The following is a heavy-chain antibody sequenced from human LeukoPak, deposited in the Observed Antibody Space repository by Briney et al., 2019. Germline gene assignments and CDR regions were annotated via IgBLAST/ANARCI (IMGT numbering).Heavy chain of an antibody. Sequence: SETLSLTCAVYGGSFSGYYWSWIRQPPGKGLEWIGEINHSGSTNYNPSLKSRVTISVDTSKNQFSLKLSSVTAADTAVYYCARVRLGYCSGGSCYQPRFAWYFDLWGRGTLVTVSS. CDR3: ARVRLGYCSGGSCYQPRFAWYFDL. CDR1: GGSFSGYY. D-gene: IGHD2-15*01. V-gene: IGHV4-34*01. J-gene: IGHJ2*01. CDR2: INHSGST.